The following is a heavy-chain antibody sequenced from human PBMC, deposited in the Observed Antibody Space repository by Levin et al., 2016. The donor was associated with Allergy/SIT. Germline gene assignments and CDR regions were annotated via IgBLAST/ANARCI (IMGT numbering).Heavy chain of an antibody. Sequence: WIRQPPGKALEWLALIDWDDDEYYSTSLKTRLSVSKDTSKNQVVLTMTNMDPVDTATYYCARQYGSGSYVDYWGQGTLVTVSS. D-gene: IGHD3-10*01. J-gene: IGHJ4*02. CDR2: IDWDDDE. V-gene: IGHV2-70*13. CDR3: ARQYGSGSYVDY.